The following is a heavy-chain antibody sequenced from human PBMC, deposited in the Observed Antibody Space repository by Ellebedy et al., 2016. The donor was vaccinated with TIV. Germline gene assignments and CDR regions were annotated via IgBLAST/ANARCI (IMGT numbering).Heavy chain of an antibody. V-gene: IGHV3-48*03. Sequence: PGGSLRLSCVASGFTLSSYEMNRVRQAPGKGLEWVSHISSSGSTVYYADSVRGRFTISRANTKNSLYLLMNSLRAEDTAVYYCARGVLRYFDWLLGYGMDVWGQGTTVTVSS. D-gene: IGHD3-9*01. CDR2: ISSSGSTV. CDR1: GFTLSSYE. J-gene: IGHJ6*02. CDR3: ARGVLRYFDWLLGYGMDV.